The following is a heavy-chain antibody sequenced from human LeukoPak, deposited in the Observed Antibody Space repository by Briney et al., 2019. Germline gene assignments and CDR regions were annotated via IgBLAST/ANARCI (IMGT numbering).Heavy chain of an antibody. D-gene: IGHD3-22*01. V-gene: IGHV3-7*01. CDR1: GFTFSSYW. CDR3: ARDGETYGSSGYYLDY. CDR2: IKQDGSEK. Sequence: GGSLRLSCAASGFTFSSYWMSWVRQAPGKGLEWVVNIKQDGSEKYYVDSVKGRFTISRDNAKNSLYLQMNSLRAEDTAVYYCARDGETYGSSGYYLDYWGQGTLVTVSS. J-gene: IGHJ4*02.